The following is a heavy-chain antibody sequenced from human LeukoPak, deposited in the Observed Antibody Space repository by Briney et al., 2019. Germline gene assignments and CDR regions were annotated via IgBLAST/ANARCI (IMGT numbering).Heavy chain of an antibody. CDR1: GFTFSSYW. D-gene: IGHD6-19*01. J-gene: IGHJ4*02. V-gene: IGHV3-7*03. Sequence: PGGSLRLSCAASGFTFSSYWMSWVRQAPGKGLEWVANIKQDGSEKYYVDSVKGRFTISRDNAKNSLYLQMNSLRAEDTAVYYCARDVYEQWLPGAFDYWGQGTLVTVSS. CDR3: ARDVYEQWLPGAFDY. CDR2: IKQDGSEK.